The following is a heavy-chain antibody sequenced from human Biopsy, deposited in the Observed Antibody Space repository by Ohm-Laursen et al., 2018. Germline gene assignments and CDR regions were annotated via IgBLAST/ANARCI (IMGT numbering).Heavy chain of an antibody. CDR2: IDPKSGGT. J-gene: IGHJ5*02. CDR3: TRGGYYYDSLAYYYWFDP. Sequence: ASVKVSCKASAYSFGDHRIHWVRQAPGQGLEWMGWIDPKSGGTNYAQKFQGRVTMTRDTSISTAYVDLSSLRSDDTAVYYCTRGGYYYDSLAYYYWFDPWGQGTLATVSS. V-gene: IGHV1-2*02. D-gene: IGHD3-22*01. CDR1: AYSFGDHR.